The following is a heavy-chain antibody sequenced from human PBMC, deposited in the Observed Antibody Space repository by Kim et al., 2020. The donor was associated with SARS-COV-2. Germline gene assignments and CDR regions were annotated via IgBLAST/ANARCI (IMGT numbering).Heavy chain of an antibody. J-gene: IGHJ3*02. D-gene: IGHD3-22*01. V-gene: IGHV4-39*01. CDR3: ASRTIVVVISDLVAFDI. Sequence: LKSRVTISVDTSKNQFSLKLSSVTAADTAVYYCASRTIVVVISDLVAFDIWGQGTMVTVSS.